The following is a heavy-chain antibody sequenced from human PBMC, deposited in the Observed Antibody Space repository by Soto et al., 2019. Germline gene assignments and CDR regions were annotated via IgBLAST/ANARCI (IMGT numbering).Heavy chain of an antibody. CDR3: AKEGPDGSTWNFYGMDV. Sequence: QVQLVESGGGLVKPGGSLRLSCVASGFNFSAHYMSWIRQAPGKGLEWVSYISGTSSYTNNADSVKGRFTISRDNARNSVFLQMDSLGVEDTGVYYCAKEGPDGSTWNFYGMDVGGQGTTVIVSS. CDR1: GFNFSAHY. V-gene: IGHV3-11*06. CDR2: ISGTSSYT. J-gene: IGHJ6*02. D-gene: IGHD1-7*01.